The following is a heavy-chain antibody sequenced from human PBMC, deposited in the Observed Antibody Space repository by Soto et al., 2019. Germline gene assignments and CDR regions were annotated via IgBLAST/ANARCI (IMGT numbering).Heavy chain of an antibody. J-gene: IGHJ1*01. V-gene: IGHV1-18*01. CDR3: ARCRTDYGDDRLPSKY. CDR2: ISAYNGKT. D-gene: IGHD4-17*01. CDR1: GYSFTGYA. Sequence: QVQLVQSGAEVKKPGASVKVSCTASGYSFTGYAFNWVRQAPGQGIEWIGWISAYNGKTIYSQKFQGRATMTTDASTTTAFMELRSLTSDDTAVYYCARCRTDYGDDRLPSKYWGQGTLVTVSS.